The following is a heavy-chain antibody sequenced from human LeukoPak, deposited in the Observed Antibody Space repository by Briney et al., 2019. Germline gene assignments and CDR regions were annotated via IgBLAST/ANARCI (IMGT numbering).Heavy chain of an antibody. D-gene: IGHD1-14*01. CDR1: GYTFTDYY. Sequence: GASVKVSCKASGYTFTDYYMHWVRQAPGQGLEWMGWTHPNSGGTNYAQKFQGRVTMTRDTSISTAYMELSRLRSDDTAVYYCARAYIYYYYGMDVWGQGTTVTVSS. CDR2: THPNSGGT. J-gene: IGHJ6*02. V-gene: IGHV1-2*02. CDR3: ARAYIYYYYGMDV.